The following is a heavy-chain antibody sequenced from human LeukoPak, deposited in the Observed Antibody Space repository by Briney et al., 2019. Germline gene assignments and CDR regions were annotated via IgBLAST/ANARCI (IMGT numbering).Heavy chain of an antibody. CDR2: ISYDGSNK. CDR3: AKGYYGSGSYRYY. CDR1: GFTFSSYA. V-gene: IGHV3-30-3*01. J-gene: IGHJ4*02. Sequence: PGRSLRLSCAASGFTFSSYAMHWVRQAPGKGLEWVAVISYDGSNKYYADSVKGRFTISRDNSKNTLYLQMNSLRAEDTAVYYCAKGYYGSGSYRYYWGQGTLVTVSS. D-gene: IGHD3-10*01.